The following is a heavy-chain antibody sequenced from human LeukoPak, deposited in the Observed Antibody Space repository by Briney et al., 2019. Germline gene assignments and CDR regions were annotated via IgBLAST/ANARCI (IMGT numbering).Heavy chain of an antibody. V-gene: IGHV4-59*11. Sequence: SETLSLTCTVSGGSISSHYWSWIRQPPGKGLEWIGYVFYSGSTNYNPSLKSRVSISVDTSKEQLSLKLSSVTAADTAVYYCARVVPKQQLVDAFDIWGQGTMVTVSS. J-gene: IGHJ3*02. CDR1: GGSISSHY. CDR3: ARVVPKQQLVDAFDI. CDR2: VFYSGST. D-gene: IGHD6-13*01.